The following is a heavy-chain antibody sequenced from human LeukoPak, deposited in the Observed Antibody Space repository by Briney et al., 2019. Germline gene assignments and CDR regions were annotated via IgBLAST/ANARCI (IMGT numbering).Heavy chain of an antibody. CDR1: GSSFTTYW. CDR3: ARHSPALGYCSTTSCRTPLDY. CDR2: IYLGDSDT. D-gene: IGHD2-2*01. Sequence: GESLRIFCKGSGSSFTTYWIGWVRQMPGKGLEWMGIIYLGDSDTRYSPSFQGQVTISADKSINTAYLQWSSLKASDTAMYYCARHSPALGYCSTTSCRTPLDYWGQGTLVTVSS. J-gene: IGHJ4*02. V-gene: IGHV5-51*01.